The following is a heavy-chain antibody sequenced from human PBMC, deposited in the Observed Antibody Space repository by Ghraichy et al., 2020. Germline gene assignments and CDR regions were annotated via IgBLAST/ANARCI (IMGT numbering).Heavy chain of an antibody. Sequence: SETLSLTCAVYGGSFSGYYWSWIRQPPGKGLEWIGEINHSGSTNYNPSLKSRVTISVDTSKNQFSLKLSSVTAADTAVYYCARGKAVAGTRGNPLRYWGQGTLVTVSS. D-gene: IGHD6-19*01. V-gene: IGHV4-34*01. CDR2: INHSGST. CDR3: ARGKAVAGTRGNPLRY. J-gene: IGHJ4*02. CDR1: GGSFSGYY.